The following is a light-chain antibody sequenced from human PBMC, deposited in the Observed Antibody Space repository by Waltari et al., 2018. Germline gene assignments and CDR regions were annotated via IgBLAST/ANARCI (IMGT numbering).Light chain of an antibody. CDR2: GAS. CDR1: QDIQTY. V-gene: IGKV1-39*01. CDR3: QLAFSVPALT. Sequence: QMTQSPSSLSASVGDRVTITCRAGQDIQTYLHWYQQKPGKAPKLLISGASTLQSGVPSRFSASGSGTDFTLTIASLQPEDFATYCCQLAFSVPALTFGGGTKIEIK. J-gene: IGKJ4*01.